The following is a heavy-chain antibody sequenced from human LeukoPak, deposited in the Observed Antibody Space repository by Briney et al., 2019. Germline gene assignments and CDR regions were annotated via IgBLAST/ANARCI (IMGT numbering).Heavy chain of an antibody. J-gene: IGHJ4*02. CDR3: AKPIGLVPSALWGLDY. D-gene: IGHD3-10*01. Sequence: GGSLRLSCAASAFAFSDSGMHWVRQAPGKGLEWVAFIGYDGSNIYYADSVKGRFTISRDNSKNTVYLQMNSLRPEDTAVYYCAKPIGLVPSALWGLDYWGQGTLVTVSS. V-gene: IGHV3-30*02. CDR1: AFAFSDSG. CDR2: IGYDGSNI.